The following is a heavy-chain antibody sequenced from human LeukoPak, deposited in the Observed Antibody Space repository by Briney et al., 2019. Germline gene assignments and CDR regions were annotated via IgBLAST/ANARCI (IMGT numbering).Heavy chain of an antibody. CDR2: ISGSAYST. D-gene: IGHD5-12*01. CDR3: TKEAGYSGYDYPDY. Sequence: PGGSLRLSCAASGFTFSSYAMSWVRQAPGKGLEWVSGISGSAYSTYYADSVQGRFTISRDNSKNTLYLQMNSLRAEDTAVYYCTKEAGYSGYDYPDYWGQGTLVTVSS. J-gene: IGHJ4*02. V-gene: IGHV3-23*01. CDR1: GFTFSSYA.